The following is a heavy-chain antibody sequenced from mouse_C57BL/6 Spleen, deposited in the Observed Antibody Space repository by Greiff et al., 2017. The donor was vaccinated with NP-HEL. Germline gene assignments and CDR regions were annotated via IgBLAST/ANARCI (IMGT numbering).Heavy chain of an antibody. V-gene: IGHV1-80*01. D-gene: IGHD2-4*01. J-gene: IGHJ3*01. CDR3: AREEDYPFAY. CDR2: IYPGDGDT. CDR1: GYAFSSYW. Sequence: VKLMESGAELVKPGASVKISCKASGYAFSSYWMNWVKQRPGKGLEWIGQIYPGDGDTNYNGKFKGKATLTADKSSSTAYMQLSSLTSEDSAVYFCAREEDYPFAYWGQGTLVTVSA.